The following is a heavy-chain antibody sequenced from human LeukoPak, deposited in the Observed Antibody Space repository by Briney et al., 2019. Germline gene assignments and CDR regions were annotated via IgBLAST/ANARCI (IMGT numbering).Heavy chain of an antibody. CDR3: ARETVGAFDY. CDR1: GYIFTSYY. Sequence: ASVKVSCKASGYIFTSYYMHWVRQAPGQGLEWMGIINPSGGSTSYAQKFQGRVTMTRDTSTSTVCMELRSLRSEDTAVYYCARETVGAFDYWGQGTLVTVSS. V-gene: IGHV1-46*01. CDR2: INPSGGST. D-gene: IGHD1-26*01. J-gene: IGHJ4*02.